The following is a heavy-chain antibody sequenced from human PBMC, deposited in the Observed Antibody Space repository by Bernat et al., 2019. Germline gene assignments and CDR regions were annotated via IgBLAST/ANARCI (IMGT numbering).Heavy chain of an antibody. Sequence: QVQLVQSGAEVKKPGASVKVSCKASGYTFTSYGISWVRQAPGQGLEWMGWISAYNGNTNYAQKLQGRVTMTTDTSTSTAYMELRSLRSDDTAVYYCARDMDIVVVPAAIAEYFQHWGQGTLVTVSS. V-gene: IGHV1-18*04. CDR3: ARDMDIVVVPAAIAEYFQH. J-gene: IGHJ1*01. D-gene: IGHD2-2*03. CDR1: GYTFTSYG. CDR2: ISAYNGNT.